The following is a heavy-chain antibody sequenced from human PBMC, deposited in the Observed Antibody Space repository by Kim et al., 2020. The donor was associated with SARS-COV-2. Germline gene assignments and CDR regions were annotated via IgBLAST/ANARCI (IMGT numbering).Heavy chain of an antibody. V-gene: IGHV1-2*02. CDR1: GYTFTGYY. CDR3: ARGPSTTTTVVRKAPFDY. D-gene: IGHD4-17*01. J-gene: IGHJ4*02. Sequence: ASVKVSCKASGYTFTGYYMHWVRQAPGQGLEWMGWINPNSGGTNYAQKFQGRVTMTRDTSISTAYMELSRLRSDDTAVYYCARGPSTTTTVVRKAPFDYWGQGTLVTVSS. CDR2: INPNSGGT.